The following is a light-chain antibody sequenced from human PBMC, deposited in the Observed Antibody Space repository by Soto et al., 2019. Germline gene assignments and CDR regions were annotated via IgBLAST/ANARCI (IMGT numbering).Light chain of an antibody. J-gene: IGKJ2*01. V-gene: IGKV3-20*01. CDR3: QQYGSSPPYT. CDR2: GAS. CDR1: QSVSSNY. Sequence: ESVLTQSPGPLSLSPGERATLSCRASQSVSSNYLAWYQQKPGQAPRLLIYGASSRATGIPDRFSGSGSGTDFTLTISRLEPEDFAVYYCQQYGSSPPYTFGQGTKLEIK.